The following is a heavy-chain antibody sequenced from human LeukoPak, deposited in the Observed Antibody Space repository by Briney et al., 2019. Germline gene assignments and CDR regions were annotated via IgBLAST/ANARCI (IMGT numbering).Heavy chain of an antibody. J-gene: IGHJ2*01. CDR1: GVSISSYY. Sequence: SETLSLTCTVSGVSISSYYWSWIRQPPGKGLEWIGYIYYSGSTNYNPSLKSRVTISVDTSKNQFSLKLSSVTAADTAVYYCARTGGIAVAENRGYFDLWGRGTLVTVSS. V-gene: IGHV4-59*01. CDR2: IYYSGST. CDR3: ARTGGIAVAENRGYFDL. D-gene: IGHD6-19*01.